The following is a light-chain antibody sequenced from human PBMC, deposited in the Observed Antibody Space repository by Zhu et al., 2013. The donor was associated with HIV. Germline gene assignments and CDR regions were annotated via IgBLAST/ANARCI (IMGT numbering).Light chain of an antibody. CDR3: MQALQTPT. Sequence: DIVMTQSPLSLPVTPGEPASISCRSSQSLLHSNGYNYLDWYMQKPGQSPQLLIYLGSNRASGVPDRFSGSGSGTDFTLRISRVEAEDVGVYYCMQALQTPTFGQRDDDWRLN. CDR1: QSLLHSNGYNY. V-gene: IGKV2-28*01. CDR2: LGS. J-gene: IGKJ5*01.